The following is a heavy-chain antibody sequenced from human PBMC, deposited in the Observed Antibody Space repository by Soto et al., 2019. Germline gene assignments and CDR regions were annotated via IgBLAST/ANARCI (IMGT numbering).Heavy chain of an antibody. CDR3: AGDHGCSGGSCYSFYYYYGMDV. Sequence: ASVKVSCKASGGTFSSYAISWVLQAPGQGLEWMGGIIPIFGTANYAQKFQGRVTITADESTSTAYMELSSLRSEDTAVYYCAGDHGCSGGSCYSFYYYYGMDVWGQGTTVTVSS. CDR1: GGTFSSYA. D-gene: IGHD2-15*01. J-gene: IGHJ6*02. CDR2: IIPIFGTA. V-gene: IGHV1-69*13.